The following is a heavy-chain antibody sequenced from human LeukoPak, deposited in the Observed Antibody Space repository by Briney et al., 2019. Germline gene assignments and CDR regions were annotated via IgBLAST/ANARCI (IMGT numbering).Heavy chain of an antibody. V-gene: IGHV1-18*01. J-gene: IGHJ4*02. Sequence: ASVKVSCKASGYTFTSYGISWVRQAPGQGLEWMGWISAYNGNTNYAQKLQGRVTMTTDTSISTVYMELTRLRSDDTAMYYCVRIYRGPDYWGQGTLVTVSS. D-gene: IGHD3-10*01. CDR3: VRIYRGPDY. CDR1: GYTFTSYG. CDR2: ISAYNGNT.